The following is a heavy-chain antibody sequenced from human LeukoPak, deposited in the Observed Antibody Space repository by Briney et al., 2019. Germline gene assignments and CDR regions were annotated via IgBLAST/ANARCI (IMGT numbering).Heavy chain of an antibody. J-gene: IGHJ4*02. D-gene: IGHD1-14*01. CDR2: IYYSGST. V-gene: IGHV4-59*12. CDR3: ARESSGGQYNV. CDR1: GGSISSYY. Sequence: PSETLSLTCTVSGGSISSYYWSWIRQPPGKGLEWIGYIYYSGSTNYNPSLKRRVTISVDKSKNQFSLKLSSVTAADTAVYYCARESSGGQYNVWGQGTLVTVSS.